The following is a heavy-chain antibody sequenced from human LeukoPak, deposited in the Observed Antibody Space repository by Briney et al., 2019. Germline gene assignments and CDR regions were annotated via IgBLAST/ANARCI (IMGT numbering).Heavy chain of an antibody. CDR3: ARENFGYFDL. J-gene: IGHJ2*01. Sequence: SETLSLTCTVSGGSISSSFWSGIWQPPGKGLEWIGYIYYSGSTDYNPSLKSRVTISVDTSKNQFSLKLSSVTAADTAVYYCARENFGYFDLWGHGTLVTVSS. D-gene: IGHD3-9*01. CDR1: GGSISSSF. V-gene: IGHV4-59*12. CDR2: IYYSGST.